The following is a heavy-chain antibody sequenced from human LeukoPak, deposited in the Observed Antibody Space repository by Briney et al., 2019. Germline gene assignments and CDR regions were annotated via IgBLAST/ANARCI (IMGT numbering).Heavy chain of an antibody. J-gene: IGHJ4*02. CDR1: GYTFTSYA. CDR3: ARGRYDSSPPDS. V-gene: IGHV1-18*01. Sequence: ASVKVSCRASGYTFTSYAMHWVRQAPGQGLEWMGWISAYNGNTNYAQKFQGRVTMTADTSTTTGYMELRSLRSDDTAVYYCARGRYDSSPPDSWGQGTLVTVSS. CDR2: ISAYNGNT. D-gene: IGHD3-22*01.